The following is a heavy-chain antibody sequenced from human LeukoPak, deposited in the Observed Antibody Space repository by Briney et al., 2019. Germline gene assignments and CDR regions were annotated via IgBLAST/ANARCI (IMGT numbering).Heavy chain of an antibody. CDR2: IYTSGST. CDR1: GGPISSYY. Sequence: KPSETLSLTCTVSGGPISSYYWSWIRQPAGKGLEWIGRIYTSGSTNYNPSLKSRVTMSVDTSKNQFSLKLSSVTAADTAVYYCARDFGRYGDYFYFDYWGQGTLVTVSS. J-gene: IGHJ4*02. D-gene: IGHD4-17*01. CDR3: ARDFGRYGDYFYFDY. V-gene: IGHV4-4*07.